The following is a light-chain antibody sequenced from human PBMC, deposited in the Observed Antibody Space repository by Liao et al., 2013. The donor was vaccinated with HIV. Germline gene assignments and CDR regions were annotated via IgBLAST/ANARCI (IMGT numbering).Light chain of an antibody. CDR3: QAWDRSTRV. CDR1: NLGDKY. V-gene: IGLV3-1*01. J-gene: IGLJ2*01. CDR2: QDV. Sequence: SYELTQPPSVSVSPGQTATIACSGDNLGDKYASWYQQKPGQSPVMVIYQDVQRPSGIPERFSGSNFGNTATLTISGTQAMDEADYYCQAWDRSTRVFGGGTKLTVL.